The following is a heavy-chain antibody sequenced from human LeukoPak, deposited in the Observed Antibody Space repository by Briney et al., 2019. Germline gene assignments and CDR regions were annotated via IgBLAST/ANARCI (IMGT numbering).Heavy chain of an antibody. V-gene: IGHV4-59*12. CDR1: GGSISSYY. CDR3: VSYGSGSDFDY. Sequence: SETLSLTCTVSGGSISSYYWSWIRQPPGKGLEWIGYIYYSGSTKYSPSLKSRVTISVDTSKNQFSLKLSSVTAADTAVYYCVSYGSGSDFDYWGQGTLVTVSS. D-gene: IGHD3-10*01. CDR2: IYYSGST. J-gene: IGHJ4*02.